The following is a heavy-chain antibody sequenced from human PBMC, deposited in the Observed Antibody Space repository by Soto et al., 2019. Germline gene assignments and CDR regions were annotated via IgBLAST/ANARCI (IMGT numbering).Heavy chain of an antibody. CDR3: ASAGGVSNSWYLDY. Sequence: QVQLVESGGGVVQPGRSLRLSCAASGFSFSSYGMHWVRQAPGKGLKWVAVISYDGRNKYYADSVKGRFTISRENSKNTLYLQMNSLRAEDTAAYYCASAGGVSNSWYLDYWGQGTLVTVSS. CDR1: GFSFSSYG. V-gene: IGHV3-30*03. J-gene: IGHJ4*02. D-gene: IGHD2-2*01. CDR2: ISYDGRNK.